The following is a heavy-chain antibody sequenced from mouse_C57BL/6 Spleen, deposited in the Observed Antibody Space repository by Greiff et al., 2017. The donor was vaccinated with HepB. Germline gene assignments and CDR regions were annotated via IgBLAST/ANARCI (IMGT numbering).Heavy chain of an antibody. V-gene: IGHV1-15*01. CDR1: GYTFTDYE. D-gene: IGHD2-1*01. J-gene: IGHJ3*01. Sequence: QVQLQQPGAELVRPGASVTLSCKASGYTFTDYEMHWVKQTPVHGLEWIGAIDPETGGTAYNQKFKGKAILTADKSSSTAYMELRSLTSEDSAVYYCTSNYGFAYWGQGTLVTVSA. CDR2: IDPETGGT. CDR3: TSNYGFAY.